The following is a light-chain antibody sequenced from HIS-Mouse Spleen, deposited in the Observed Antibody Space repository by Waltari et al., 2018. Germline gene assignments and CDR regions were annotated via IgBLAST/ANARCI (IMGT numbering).Light chain of an antibody. CDR1: QSISSW. J-gene: IGKJ2*01. CDR2: KAS. V-gene: IGKV1-5*03. CDR3: QQRSNWPHT. Sequence: DIQMTQSPSTLSASVGDRVTITCRASQSISSWLAWYQQKPGKAPKLLIYKASSLESGVPSRFSGSGSGTEFTLTISSLQPDDFATYYCQQRSNWPHTFGQGTKLEIK.